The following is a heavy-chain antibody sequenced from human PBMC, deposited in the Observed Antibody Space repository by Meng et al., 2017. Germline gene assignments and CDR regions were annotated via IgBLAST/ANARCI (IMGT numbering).Heavy chain of an antibody. Sequence: QMQLVQSGAEVKKTGSSVKVSCKASGYTFTSYDINWVRQATGQGLEWMGWMNPNSGNTGYAQKFQGRVTTTRNTSISTAYMELSSLRSEDTAVYYCARQYSSSWYWFDPWGQGTLVTVSS. D-gene: IGHD6-13*01. CDR3: ARQYSSSWYWFDP. V-gene: IGHV1-8*01. CDR1: GYTFTSYD. CDR2: MNPNSGNT. J-gene: IGHJ5*02.